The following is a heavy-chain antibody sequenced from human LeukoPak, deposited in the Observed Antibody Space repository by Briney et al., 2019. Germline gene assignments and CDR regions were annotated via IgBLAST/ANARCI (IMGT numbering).Heavy chain of an antibody. CDR1: GGSISSGSYY. CDR3: ARETVGATRRIDP. CDR2: IYTSGST. D-gene: IGHD1-26*01. V-gene: IGHV4-61*02. J-gene: IGHJ5*02. Sequence: SETLSLTCTVSGGSISSGSYYWSWIRQPAGKGLEWIGRIYTSGSTNYNPSLKSRVTISVDTSKNQFSLKLSSVTAADSAVYYCARETVGATRRIDPWGQGTLVTVSS.